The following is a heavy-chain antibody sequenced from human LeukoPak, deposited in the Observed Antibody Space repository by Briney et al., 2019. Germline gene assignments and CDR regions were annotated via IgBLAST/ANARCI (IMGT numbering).Heavy chain of an antibody. D-gene: IGHD2-2*01. CDR2: IYYSGST. Sequence: SETLSLTCTVSGGSISSSSYYWGWIRQPPGKGLECIGSIYYSGSTYYNPSLKSRVTISVDTSKNQFSLKLSSVTAADTAVYYCARHHEVRYCSSTSCYPYFDYWGQGTLVTVSS. CDR1: GGSISSSSYY. V-gene: IGHV4-39*01. J-gene: IGHJ4*02. CDR3: ARHHEVRYCSSTSCYPYFDY.